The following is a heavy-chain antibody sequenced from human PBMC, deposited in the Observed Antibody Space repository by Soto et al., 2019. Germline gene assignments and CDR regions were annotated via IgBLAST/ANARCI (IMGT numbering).Heavy chain of an antibody. CDR1: GGSLSSYY. Sequence: SETLSLTCTGSGGSLSSYYWSWVRQPPGKGLEWIGYIYYSGSTNYNPSLKSRVTISVDTSKNQFSLKLSSVTAADTAVYYCARAVCGGDCYGPAHAFDIWGQGTMVTVSS. J-gene: IGHJ3*02. CDR3: ARAVCGGDCYGPAHAFDI. D-gene: IGHD2-21*02. V-gene: IGHV4-59*01. CDR2: IYYSGST.